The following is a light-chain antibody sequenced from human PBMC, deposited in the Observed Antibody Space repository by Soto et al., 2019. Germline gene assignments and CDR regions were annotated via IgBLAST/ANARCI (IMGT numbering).Light chain of an antibody. CDR1: SSDVGDYNY. V-gene: IGLV2-8*01. J-gene: IGLJ1*01. CDR2: EVN. Sequence: QSALTQPPSASGSPGQSVTISCTGTSSDVGDYNYVSWYQHHPGKAPKLMIYEVNKRPSGVPDRFSGSKSGNTASLTVSGLQAEDEADYYCISSAGSNYVCPYVFGTGTKLTVL. CDR3: ISSAGSNYVCPYV.